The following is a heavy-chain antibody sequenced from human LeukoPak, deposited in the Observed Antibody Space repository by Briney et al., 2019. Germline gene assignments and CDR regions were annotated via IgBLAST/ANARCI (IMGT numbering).Heavy chain of an antibody. Sequence: GGSLRLSCAASGFTLSSYEWNWVRQPPGKGLEWLSYISTTDTTKYYAESVKGRFTISRDNAKNSLFLQMNSLRAEDTAVYYCARETLACGGDCLDYWGQGTLVTVSS. J-gene: IGHJ4*02. CDR1: GFTLSSYE. V-gene: IGHV3-48*03. CDR2: ISTTDTTK. CDR3: ARETLACGGDCLDY. D-gene: IGHD2-21*02.